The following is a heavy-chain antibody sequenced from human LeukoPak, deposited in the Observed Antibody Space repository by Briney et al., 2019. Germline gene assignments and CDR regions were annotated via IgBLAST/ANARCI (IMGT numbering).Heavy chain of an antibody. D-gene: IGHD3-10*01. J-gene: IGHJ5*02. CDR2: INHSGST. CDR3: ARGTPHYYGSGSYYMRRFYP. CDR1: GGFFSAYY. V-gene: IGHV4-34*01. Sequence: SETLSLTCDVYGGFFSAYYWSWIRQPPGKQLEWIGEINHSGSTNYNPSLKSRVTISLDTSKNQFSLRLTSVTAADTAVYYCARGTPHYYGSGSYYMRRFYPWGQGTLVTVSS.